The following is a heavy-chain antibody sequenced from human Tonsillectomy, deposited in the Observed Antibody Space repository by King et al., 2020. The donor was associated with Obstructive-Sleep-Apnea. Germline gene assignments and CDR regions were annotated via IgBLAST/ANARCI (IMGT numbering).Heavy chain of an antibody. Sequence: VQLQESGPGLVKPSETLSLTCTVSGGSISSYYWSWIRQPPGKGLEWIGYIYYSGSTNYNPSLKSRVTISVDTSKNQFSLKLSSVTAADTAVYYCARDCSKTSCYPPGFGYWGQGTLVTVSS. D-gene: IGHD2-2*01. CDR2: IYYSGST. CDR1: GGSISSYY. J-gene: IGHJ4*02. CDR3: ARDCSKTSCYPPGFGY. V-gene: IGHV4-59*01.